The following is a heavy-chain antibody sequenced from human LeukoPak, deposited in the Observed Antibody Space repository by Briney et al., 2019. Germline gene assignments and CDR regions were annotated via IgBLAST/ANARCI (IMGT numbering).Heavy chain of an antibody. CDR3: ARDSHTAMALDY. CDR2: IYSGGST. CDR1: GFTVSSNY. V-gene: IGHV3-66*01. J-gene: IGHJ4*02. Sequence: GGSLRLSCAASGFTVSSNYMSWVRQAPGKGLEWVSVIYSGGSTYYADSVKGRFTISRDNSKNTLYLQMNSLRAEDTAVYYCARDSHTAMALDYWGQGTLVTVSS. D-gene: IGHD5-18*01.